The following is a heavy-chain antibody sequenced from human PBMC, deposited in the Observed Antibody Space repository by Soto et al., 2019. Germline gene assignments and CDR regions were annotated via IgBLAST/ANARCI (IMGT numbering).Heavy chain of an antibody. J-gene: IGHJ6*02. CDR3: ARAPYSSSPRYYYYGMDV. D-gene: IGHD6-6*01. CDR1: GFTFSSYG. V-gene: IGHV3-33*01. Sequence: GGSLRLSCAASGFTFSSYGMHWVRQAPGKGLEWVAVIWYDGSNKYYADSVKGRFTISRDNSKNTLYLQMNSLRAEDTAVYYCARAPYSSSPRYYYYGMDVWGQGTTVTVSS. CDR2: IWYDGSNK.